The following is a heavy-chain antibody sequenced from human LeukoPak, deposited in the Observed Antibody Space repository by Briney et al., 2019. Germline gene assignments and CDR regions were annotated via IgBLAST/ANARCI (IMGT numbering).Heavy chain of an antibody. Sequence: ASVKVSCKASGYTFTAYYVHWVRQAPGQGLEWMGWTNPNSGGTHYAQKFQGRVTMTRDTSLNTAYMELSRLTSDDTAVYYCASERLNNTFDVWGQGTMVTVSS. CDR2: TNPNSGGT. CDR1: GYTFTAYY. CDR3: ASERLNNTFDV. D-gene: IGHD2-8*01. V-gene: IGHV1-2*02. J-gene: IGHJ3*01.